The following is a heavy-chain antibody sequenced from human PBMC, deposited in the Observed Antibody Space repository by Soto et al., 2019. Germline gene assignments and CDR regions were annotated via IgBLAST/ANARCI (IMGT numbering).Heavy chain of an antibody. J-gene: IGHJ4*01. CDR3: ARRDPGPSVYY. CDR2: IYRTGST. V-gene: IGHV4-4*02. D-gene: IGHD1-26*01. Sequence: PSETLSLTCAVSGGSFTSNNWWTWVRQPPGQGLEWIGEIYRTGSTNYNPSLKSRVTISLDKSENQFSLKVTSLTAADTAVYYCARRDPGPSVYYWVQGTLVTVSS. CDR1: GGSFTSNNW.